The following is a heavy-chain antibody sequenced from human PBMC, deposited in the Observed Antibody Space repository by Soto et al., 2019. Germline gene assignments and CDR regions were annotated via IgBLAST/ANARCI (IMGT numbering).Heavy chain of an antibody. Sequence: QVQLVQSGAEVKKPGASVYVSCKASGYTFTDYYVHWVRQAPGQGLEWMGWINPNVGGTNYARKCQGRVTMTRDTSISTVYMQLTRLRPDDTAIYYCARGGREFPRIPYDTWGQGTLVTVSS. V-gene: IGHV1-2*02. CDR2: INPNVGGT. J-gene: IGHJ5*02. D-gene: IGHD3-10*01. CDR1: GYTFTDYY. CDR3: ARGGREFPRIPYDT.